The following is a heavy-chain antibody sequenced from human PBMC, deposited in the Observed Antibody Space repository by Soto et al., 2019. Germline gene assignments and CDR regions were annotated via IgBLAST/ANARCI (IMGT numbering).Heavy chain of an antibody. CDR2: IGSGGDGI. Sequence: EVQLLESGGGLVQPGGSLRLSCAASGFTFSSFAMKWVRQAPGKGLEWVSVIGSGGDGIHYADSVKGRFTISRDDSKHTGTLQMNGLRAEDTAVYYCATYGQHLMDSWGQGTLVTVSS. CDR1: GFTFSSFA. CDR3: ATYGQHLMDS. D-gene: IGHD4-17*01. V-gene: IGHV3-23*01. J-gene: IGHJ4*02.